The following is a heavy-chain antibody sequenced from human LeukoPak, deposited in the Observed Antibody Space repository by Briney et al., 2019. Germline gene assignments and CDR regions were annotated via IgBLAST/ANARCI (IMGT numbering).Heavy chain of an antibody. CDR3: ARSLVRRGNWFDP. V-gene: IGHV4-39*01. J-gene: IGHJ5*02. CDR1: GGSISSSSYY. D-gene: IGHD2-2*01. CDR2: IYYSGST. Sequence: PSETLSLTCTVSGGSISSSSYYWGWIRQPPGKGLEWIGSIYYSGSTYYNPSLKSRVTISVDTSKNQFSLKLSSVTAADTAVYYCARSLVRRGNWFDPWGQGTLVAVSS.